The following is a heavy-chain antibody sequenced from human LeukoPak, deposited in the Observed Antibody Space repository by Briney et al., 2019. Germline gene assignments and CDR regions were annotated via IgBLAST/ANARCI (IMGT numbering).Heavy chain of an antibody. D-gene: IGHD3-22*01. V-gene: IGHV3-7*01. J-gene: IGHJ4*02. Sequence: GGSLRLSCAASGFTFSSYWMSWVRQAPGKGLEWVANIKQDGNEKYYVDSVRGRFTISRDNAKNSLYLQMNSLRAEDTAVYYCARDPGPYDSSGRGVDYWGQGTLVTVSS. CDR2: IKQDGNEK. CDR1: GFTFSSYW. CDR3: ARDPGPYDSSGRGVDY.